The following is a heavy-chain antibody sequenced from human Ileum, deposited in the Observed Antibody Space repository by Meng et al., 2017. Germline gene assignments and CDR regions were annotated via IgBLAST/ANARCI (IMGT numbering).Heavy chain of an antibody. Sequence: QVQLVESGGGVVQPERSLRLSCVVSGLSFSRAGMHWVRQVPGKGLEWVAFIWSDGSNEYYADSVKGRFTISRDNSKNTVYLQMNSLRAEDTAVYYCAKDKALKYFDYWGQGILVTVSS. J-gene: IGHJ4*02. V-gene: IGHV3-33*06. CDR1: GLSFSRAG. CDR2: IWSDGSNE. CDR3: AKDKALKYFDY.